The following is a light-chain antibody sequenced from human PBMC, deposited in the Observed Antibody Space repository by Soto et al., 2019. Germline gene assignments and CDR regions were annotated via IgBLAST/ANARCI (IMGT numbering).Light chain of an antibody. CDR2: GAS. Sequence: EIVLTQSPRTLSFSPGQIATLSCRPSQRLSSSYLAWYQQKPGQAPGLLIYGASSRATGIPDRFSGSGSGTDFTLTISRLEPEDFAVYYCQQYGSSPRTFGQGSKVDIK. J-gene: IGKJ1*01. CDR3: QQYGSSPRT. CDR1: QRLSSSY. V-gene: IGKV3-20*01.